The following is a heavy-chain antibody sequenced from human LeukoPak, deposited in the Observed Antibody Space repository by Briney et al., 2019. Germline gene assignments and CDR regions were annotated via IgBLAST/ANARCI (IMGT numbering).Heavy chain of an antibody. CDR2: ISGSGDST. D-gene: IGHD2-15*01. J-gene: IGHJ1*01. V-gene: IGHV3-23*01. CDR3: AKREASGLLEYFQD. CDR1: GFTFSSYA. Sequence: GGSLRLSCAASGFTFSSYAMSWVRQAPGKGLEWVSGISGSGDSTYYADSVKGRFTISRDISKNTLYLQLNSLRAEDTAVYYCAKREASGLLEYFQDWGQGTLVTVSS.